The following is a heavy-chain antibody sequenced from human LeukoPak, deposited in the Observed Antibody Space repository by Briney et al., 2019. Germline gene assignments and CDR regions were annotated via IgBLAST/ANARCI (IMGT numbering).Heavy chain of an antibody. J-gene: IGHJ4*02. D-gene: IGHD1-26*01. Sequence: GGPVKVSCKVSGYTLTELSMHWVRQAPGKGLEWMGGFDPEDGETIYAQKFQGRVTMTEDTSTDTAYMELSSLRSEDTAVYYCATGLVLYSGRISSGGYWGQGTLVTVSS. CDR1: GYTLTELS. V-gene: IGHV1-24*01. CDR3: ATGLVLYSGRISSGGY. CDR2: FDPEDGET.